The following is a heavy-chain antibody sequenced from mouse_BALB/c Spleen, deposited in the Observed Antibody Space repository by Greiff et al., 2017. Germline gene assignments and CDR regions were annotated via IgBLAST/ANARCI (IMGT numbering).Heavy chain of an antibody. D-gene: IGHD4-1*01. Sequence: EVKLVESGGGLVQPGGSLNLSCAASGFDFSRYWMSWARQAPGKGQEWIGEINPGSSTINYTPSLKDKFIISRDNAKNTLYLQMSKVRSEDTALYYCARRNWDYAMDYWGQGTSVNGAS. J-gene: IGHJ4*01. CDR1: GFDFSRYW. CDR3: ARRNWDYAMDY. V-gene: IGHV4-2*02. CDR2: INPGSSTI.